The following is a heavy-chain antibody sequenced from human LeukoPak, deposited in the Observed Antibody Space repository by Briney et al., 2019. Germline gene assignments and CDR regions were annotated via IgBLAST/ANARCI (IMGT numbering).Heavy chain of an antibody. V-gene: IGHV1-18*01. Sequence: TSVKVSCKASGYTFTSYGISWVRQAPEQGLEWMGWISAYNGNTNYAQKLQGRVTMTTDTSTSTAYMELRSLRSDDTAVYYCARARYSSSPRGDFDYWGQGTLVTVSS. CDR2: ISAYNGNT. CDR3: ARARYSSSPRGDFDY. J-gene: IGHJ4*02. CDR1: GYTFTSYG. D-gene: IGHD6-6*01.